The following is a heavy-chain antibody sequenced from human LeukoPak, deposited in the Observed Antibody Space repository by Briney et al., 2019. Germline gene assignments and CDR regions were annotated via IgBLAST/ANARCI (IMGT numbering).Heavy chain of an antibody. Sequence: PGGSLRLSCAASGFTVSSNYMSWVRQAPGKGLEWVSVIYSGGSTYYADSVKGRFTISRDNSKNTLYLQMNSLRAEGTAVYYCASWYYNEYYFDYWGQGTLVTVSS. D-gene: IGHD2/OR15-2a*01. V-gene: IGHV3-53*01. CDR1: GFTVSSNY. CDR2: IYSGGST. J-gene: IGHJ4*02. CDR3: ASWYYNEYYFDY.